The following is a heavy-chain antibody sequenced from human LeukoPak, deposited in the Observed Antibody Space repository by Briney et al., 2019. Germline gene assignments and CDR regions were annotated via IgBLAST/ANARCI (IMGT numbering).Heavy chain of an antibody. J-gene: IGHJ4*02. CDR1: GYTFTNYG. Sequence: ASVKVSCKASGYTFTNYGITWVRQAPGQGLEWMGWISTYNGNTSYAQKFQGRVTMTKDTSTSTAYMELRNLRSDDTAVYYCARRGGVATQDYWGLGALVTVSS. V-gene: IGHV1-18*01. CDR2: ISTYNGNT. CDR3: ARRGGVATQDY. D-gene: IGHD2-15*01.